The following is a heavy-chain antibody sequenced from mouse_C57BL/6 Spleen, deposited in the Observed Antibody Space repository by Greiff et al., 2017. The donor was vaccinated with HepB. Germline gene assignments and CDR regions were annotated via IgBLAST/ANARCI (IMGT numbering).Heavy chain of an antibody. CDR2: INPNNGGT. Sequence: EVQLQQSGPELVKPGASVKIPCKASGYTFTDYNMDWVKQSHGKSLEWIGDINPNNGGTIYNQKFKGKATLTVDKSSSTAYMELLSLTSEDTAVYCCARGDYDYDGAWFAYWGQGTLVTVSA. CDR3: ARGDYDYDGAWFAY. V-gene: IGHV1-18*01. D-gene: IGHD2-4*01. J-gene: IGHJ3*01. CDR1: GYTFTDYN.